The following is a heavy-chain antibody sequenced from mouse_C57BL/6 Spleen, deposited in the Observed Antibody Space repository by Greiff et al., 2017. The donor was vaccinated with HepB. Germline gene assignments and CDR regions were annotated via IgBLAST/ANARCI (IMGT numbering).Heavy chain of an antibody. V-gene: IGHV5-6*02. CDR1: GFTFSSYG. Sequence: EVKLEESGGDLVKPGGSLKLSCAASGFTFSSYGMSWVRQTPDKRLEWVATISSGGSYTYYPDSVKGRFTISRDNAKNTLYLQMSSLKSEDTAMYYCAREGDWGQGTTLTVSS. J-gene: IGHJ2*01. CDR3: AREGD. CDR2: ISSGGSYT.